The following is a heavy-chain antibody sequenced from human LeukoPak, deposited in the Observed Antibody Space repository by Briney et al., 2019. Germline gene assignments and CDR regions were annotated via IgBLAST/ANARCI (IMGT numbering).Heavy chain of an antibody. CDR1: GGSISNTNW. V-gene: IGHV4-4*02. CDR2: ISLTGLT. CDR3: ARDLILGPTYFDY. D-gene: IGHD1-26*01. Sequence: SGTLSLTCGVSGGSISNTNWWSWVRQPPGQGLEWIGEISLTGLTYYNPSLESRVTISEDTSKNHFSLKLSSVTAADTAVYYCARDLILGPTYFDYWGQGTLVTVSS. J-gene: IGHJ4*02.